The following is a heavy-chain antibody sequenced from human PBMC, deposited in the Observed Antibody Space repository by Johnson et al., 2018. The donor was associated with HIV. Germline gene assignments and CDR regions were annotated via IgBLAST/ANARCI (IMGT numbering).Heavy chain of an antibody. CDR1: GFTFSNYV. D-gene: IGHD6-19*01. Sequence: QVQLVESGGGVVQPGRSLRLSCAASGFTFSNYVMNWVRQAPDRGLEWVALVSFDGSNKYYADSVKGRFTISRDNSKNTLYLQMNSLRAEDTAVYYCARVHPAVAGNEAFEIWGQVTMVTVSS. V-gene: IGHV3-30-3*01. J-gene: IGHJ3*02. CDR3: ARVHPAVAGNEAFEI. CDR2: VSFDGSNK.